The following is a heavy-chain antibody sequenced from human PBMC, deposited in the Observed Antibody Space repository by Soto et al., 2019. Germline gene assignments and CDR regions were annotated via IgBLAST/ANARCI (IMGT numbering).Heavy chain of an antibody. D-gene: IGHD1-26*01. J-gene: IGHJ5*02. V-gene: IGHV3-33*01. CDR2: IWYDGSNK. CDR1: GFTFSSYG. CDR3: AREVVSIVAKTRDHWFDP. Sequence: QVQLVESGGGVVQPGRSLRLSCAASGFTFSSYGMHWVRQAPGKGLEWVAVIWYDGSNKDYADSVKGRFTISRDNSKNTQYLQMNSLRAEDTAVYYCAREVVSIVAKTRDHWFDPWGQGTLVTVSS.